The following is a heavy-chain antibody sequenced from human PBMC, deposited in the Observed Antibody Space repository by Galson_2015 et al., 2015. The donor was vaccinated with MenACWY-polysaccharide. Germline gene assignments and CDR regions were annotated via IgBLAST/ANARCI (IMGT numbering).Heavy chain of an antibody. CDR2: IKQDGSEE. CDR3: ARGEAAAGNVFDI. D-gene: IGHD6-13*01. V-gene: IGHV3-7*05. CDR1: GFTFSTYW. Sequence: SLRLSCAASGFTFSTYWMSWVRLAPGKGLEWVANIKQDGSEEYYVDSVKGRFTISRDNAKNSLYLQMNSLRAEDTAVYYCARGEAAAGNVFDIWGQGTMVTVSS. J-gene: IGHJ3*02.